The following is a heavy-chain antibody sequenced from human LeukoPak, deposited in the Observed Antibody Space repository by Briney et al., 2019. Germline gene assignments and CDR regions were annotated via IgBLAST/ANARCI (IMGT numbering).Heavy chain of an antibody. V-gene: IGHV3-7*01. Sequence: GGSLRLSCAASGFTFSRYWMSWVRQAPGKGLEWVANTKKDGSEKEYVDSVKGRFTISRDNAKNSLYLQMNSLRVEDTAVYYCVRVDTSGYYYGLSFDYWGQGTLVTVSS. J-gene: IGHJ4*02. CDR1: GFTFSRYW. CDR3: VRVDTSGYYYGLSFDY. D-gene: IGHD3-22*01. CDR2: TKKDGSEK.